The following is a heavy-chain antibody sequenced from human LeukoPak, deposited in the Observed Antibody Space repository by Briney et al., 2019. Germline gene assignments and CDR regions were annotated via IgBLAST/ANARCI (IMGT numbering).Heavy chain of an antibody. J-gene: IGHJ4*02. CDR2: ITSSGVST. D-gene: IGHD3-3*01. Sequence: PARSLRVSYAASGCAFSSDAMSWVRQPPWKGLQGVSAITSSGVSTYYADSVKGRFTISRDNSKNTLYLQMNSLRAEDTAVYYCAKAQPQGEYDFWSGYLYYFDYWGQGTLVTVSS. V-gene: IGHV3-23*01. CDR3: AKAQPQGEYDFWSGYLYYFDY. CDR1: GCAFSSDA.